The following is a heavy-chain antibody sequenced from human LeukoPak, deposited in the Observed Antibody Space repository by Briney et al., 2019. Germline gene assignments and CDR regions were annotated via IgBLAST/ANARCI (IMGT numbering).Heavy chain of an antibody. Sequence: GGSLRLSCAASGFTFDDYAMHWVRQAPGKGLEWVSLISGDGGSTYYADSVKGRFTISRDNSKNSLYLQMNSLRTEDTALYYCAKEGYYYDSSGYRAYYYYMDVWGKGTTVTASS. V-gene: IGHV3-43*02. D-gene: IGHD3-22*01. J-gene: IGHJ6*03. CDR3: AKEGYYYDSSGYRAYYYYMDV. CDR2: ISGDGGST. CDR1: GFTFDDYA.